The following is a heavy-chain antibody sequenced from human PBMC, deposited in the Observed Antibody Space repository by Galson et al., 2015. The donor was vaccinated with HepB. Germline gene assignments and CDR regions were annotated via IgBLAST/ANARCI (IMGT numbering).Heavy chain of an antibody. CDR2: IKEDGSER. J-gene: IGHJ4*02. D-gene: IGHD6-13*01. CDR1: GFSFSNIW. V-gene: IGHV3-7*03. CDR3: TGYRGI. Sequence: SLRLSCAASGFSFSNIWMGWVRQAPGKGPEWVGSIKEDGSERFYLDSERGRFTISRDNTKNSVYLQMNNLGAEDTAVYYCTGYRGIWGQGTLVTVSS.